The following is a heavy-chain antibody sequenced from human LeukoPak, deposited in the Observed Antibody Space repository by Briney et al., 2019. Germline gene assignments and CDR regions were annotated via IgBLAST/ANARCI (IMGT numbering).Heavy chain of an antibody. V-gene: IGHV4-59*01. Sequence: SETLSLTCTVSGGSISRYYWSWIRQPPGKGLEWIGYIYYSGSTNYNPSLKSRVTISVDTSKNQFSLKLSSVTAADTAVYYCARAAAAFSPDVWGKGTTVTISS. CDR1: GGSISRYY. J-gene: IGHJ6*04. D-gene: IGHD6-13*01. CDR3: ARAAAAFSPDV. CDR2: IYYSGST.